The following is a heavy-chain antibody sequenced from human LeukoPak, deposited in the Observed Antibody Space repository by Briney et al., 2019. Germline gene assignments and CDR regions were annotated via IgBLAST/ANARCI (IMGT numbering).Heavy chain of an antibody. CDR2: SHYSGTT. J-gene: IGHJ3*01. CDR3: ARSASTRSRSAFDC. D-gene: IGHD3-10*01. CDR1: GGSISSYY. Sequence: SETLSLTCTISGGSISSYYWSWIRQPPGKGLEWIGYSHYSGTTNYNPSLKSRVTISVDTSKNQFSLTLSSVTAAYTAVYYCARSASTRSRSAFDCWGQGTVVTVSS. V-gene: IGHV4-59*01.